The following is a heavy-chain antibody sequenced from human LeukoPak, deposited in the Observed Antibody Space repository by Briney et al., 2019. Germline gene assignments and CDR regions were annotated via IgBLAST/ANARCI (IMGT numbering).Heavy chain of an antibody. V-gene: IGHV1-18*01. D-gene: IGHD2-2*01. CDR2: ISAYNGNT. Sequence: GASVKVSCKASGYTFTSYGISWVRQAPGQGLEWMGWISAYNGNTNYAQKLQGRVTMTTDTSTSTAYMELSRLRSDDTAVYYCARAARVVVPAAITWFDPWGQGTLVTVSS. J-gene: IGHJ5*02. CDR1: GYTFTSYG. CDR3: ARAARVVVPAAITWFDP.